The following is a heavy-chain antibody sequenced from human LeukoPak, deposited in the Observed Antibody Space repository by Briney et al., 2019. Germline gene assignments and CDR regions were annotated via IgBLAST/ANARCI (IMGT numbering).Heavy chain of an antibody. Sequence: ASVKVSCKASGYTFTNYGISWVRQAPGQGLEWMGWISTYNGNTNYAQKFQGRVTMTTDTSTSTAYMELRSLRSDDTAVYYCARGGAIVVVPGAKIYPIDIWGQGTMVTVYS. CDR2: ISTYNGNT. D-gene: IGHD2-2*01. CDR1: GYTFTNYG. V-gene: IGHV1-18*01. CDR3: ARGGAIVVVPGAKIYPIDI. J-gene: IGHJ3*02.